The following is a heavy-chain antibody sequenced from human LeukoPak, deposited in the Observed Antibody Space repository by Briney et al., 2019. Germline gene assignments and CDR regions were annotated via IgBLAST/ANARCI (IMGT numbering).Heavy chain of an antibody. CDR1: GFTFSNAW. CDR3: TIPITMVRGVITPADYFDY. V-gene: IGHV3-15*01. Sequence: GGSLRLSCAASGFTFSNAWMSWVRQAPGKGLEWVGRIKSKTDGGTTDYAAPVKGRFTNSRDDSKNTLYLQMNSLKTEDTAVYYCTIPITMVRGVITPADYFDYWGQGTLVTVSS. CDR2: IKSKTDGGTT. D-gene: IGHD3-10*01. J-gene: IGHJ4*02.